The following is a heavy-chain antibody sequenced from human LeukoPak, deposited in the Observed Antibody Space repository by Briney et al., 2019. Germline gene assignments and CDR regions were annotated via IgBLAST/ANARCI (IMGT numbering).Heavy chain of an antibody. V-gene: IGHV4-59*08. CDR3: ARQRAPDY. Sequence: SETLSLTCTVSGGSICSYYWSWIRQPPGKGLEWIGYINYSGNTKYNLSLKSRLTISIDTSKNEFSLKLTSVTAADTAIYYCARQRAPDYWGQGILVTVSS. CDR1: GGSICSYY. CDR2: INYSGNT. J-gene: IGHJ4*02.